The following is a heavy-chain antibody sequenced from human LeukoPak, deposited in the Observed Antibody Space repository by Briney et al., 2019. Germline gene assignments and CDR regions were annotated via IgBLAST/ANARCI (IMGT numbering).Heavy chain of an antibody. CDR3: ARERGYGGYDEGYLEY. CDR1: GFTFSSYS. D-gene: IGHD5-12*01. J-gene: IGHJ4*02. CDR2: ISGSGSSI. Sequence: GGSLRLSCAASGFTFSSYSMNWVRQAPGKGLEWVSSISGSGSSIYYADSVKGRFTISRDNAKNSLYLQMNSVRAEDTAMYFCARERGYGGYDEGYLEYWGQGTLVTVSS. V-gene: IGHV3-21*01.